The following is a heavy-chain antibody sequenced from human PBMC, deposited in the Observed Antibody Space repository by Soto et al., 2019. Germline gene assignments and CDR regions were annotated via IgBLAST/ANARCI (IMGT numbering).Heavy chain of an antibody. CDR3: AEHDWFDL. V-gene: IGHV3-66*01. CDR1: GFIVSRNY. Sequence: EVQLVESGGDLVQPGGSLRLSCAASGFIVSRNYMSWVRQAPGKGLEWVSVIYTGGNTYYADSVKGTFTISRDNSKNTLYLQMNSLRDEDTAVYYCAEHDWFDLWGQGTLVPVSS. CDR2: IYTGGNT. J-gene: IGHJ5*02.